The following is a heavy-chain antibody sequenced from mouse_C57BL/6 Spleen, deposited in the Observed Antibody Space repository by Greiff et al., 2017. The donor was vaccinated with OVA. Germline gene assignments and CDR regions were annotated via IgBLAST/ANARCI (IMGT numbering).Heavy chain of an antibody. CDR2: INYDGSST. D-gene: IGHD2-3*01. V-gene: IGHV5-16*01. CDR3: AREAAIYDGYYRAMDY. CDR1: GFTFSDYY. J-gene: IGHJ4*01. Sequence: VQLKESEGGLVQPGSSMKLSCTASGFTFSDYYMAWVRQVPEKGLEWVANINYDGSSTYYLDSLKSRFIISRDNAKNILYLQMSSLKSEDTATYYCAREAAIYDGYYRAMDYWGQGTSVTVSS.